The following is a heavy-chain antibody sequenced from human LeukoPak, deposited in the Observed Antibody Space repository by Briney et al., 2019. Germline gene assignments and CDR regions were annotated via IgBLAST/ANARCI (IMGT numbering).Heavy chain of an antibody. CDR1: GGSISSSSYY. V-gene: IGHV4-39*07. CDR2: IYYSGST. Sequence: TSETLSLTCTVSGGSISSSSYYWGWIRQPPGKGLEWIGSIYYSGSTYYNPSLKSRVTISVDTSKNQFSLKLSSVTAADTAVYYCARTTYCGGDCYSDGGDYWGQGTLVTVSS. CDR3: ARTTYCGGDCYSDGGDY. J-gene: IGHJ4*02. D-gene: IGHD2-21*02.